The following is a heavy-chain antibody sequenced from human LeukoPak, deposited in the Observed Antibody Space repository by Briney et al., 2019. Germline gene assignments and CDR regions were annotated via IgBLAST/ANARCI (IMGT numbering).Heavy chain of an antibody. CDR2: ISGSGDRT. V-gene: IGHV3-23*01. CDR1: GFTFSSYA. D-gene: IGHD1-14*01. J-gene: IGHJ4*01. Sequence: PGGSLRLSCAASGFTFSSYAMTWVRQAPGKGLEWVSGISGSGDRTYYADSVKGRFTISRDDSMNTYLQMNSLRAEDTAVYYCAKGGTENIWCNFDNWGHGTVVTVSS. CDR3: AKGGTENIWCNFDN.